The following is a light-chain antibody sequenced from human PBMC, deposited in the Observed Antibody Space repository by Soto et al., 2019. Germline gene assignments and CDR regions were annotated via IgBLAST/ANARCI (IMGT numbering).Light chain of an antibody. CDR2: AAS. Sequence: EIVLTQSPGTLSLSPGERATLSCGASQSVNSNSLAWYQQKPGQAPRLLFYAASNRASGVPDRFSGSGSGTDFTLTISRLEPEDFAVYYCQQYCSSPLTFGGGTKVEIK. J-gene: IGKJ4*01. CDR1: QSVNSNS. V-gene: IGKV3-20*01. CDR3: QQYCSSPLT.